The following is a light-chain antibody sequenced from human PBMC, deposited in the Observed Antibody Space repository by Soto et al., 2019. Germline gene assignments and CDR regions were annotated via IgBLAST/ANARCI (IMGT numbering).Light chain of an antibody. CDR3: QQYNSYPIT. CDR2: DAS. V-gene: IGKV1-5*01. J-gene: IGKJ5*01. Sequence: DVQMTQSPSSLSASVGHRVTISCRASQSISSWLAWYQQKPGKAPKLLIYDASSLESGVPSRFSGSGAGTDFTLTISSLQPDYFATYYCQQYNSYPITFGQGTRLEI. CDR1: QSISSW.